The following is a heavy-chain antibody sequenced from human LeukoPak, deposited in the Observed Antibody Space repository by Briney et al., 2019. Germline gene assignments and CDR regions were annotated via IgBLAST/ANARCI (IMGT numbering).Heavy chain of an antibody. V-gene: IGHV3-64D*06. Sequence: GGSLRLSCLASGFTFSSYAMHWVSQAPGKGLEYDPAISSNGGSTYYADSVKGRFTMSRDNSKNTLYLQMSSLRAEDTAVYYCVKDRDGSGSYDYWGQGALVTVSS. J-gene: IGHJ4*02. CDR1: GFTFSSYA. D-gene: IGHD3-10*01. CDR3: VKDRDGSGSYDY. CDR2: ISSNGGST.